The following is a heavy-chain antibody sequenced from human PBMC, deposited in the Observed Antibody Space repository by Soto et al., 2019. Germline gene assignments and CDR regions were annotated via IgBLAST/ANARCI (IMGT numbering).Heavy chain of an antibody. CDR2: IYHSGST. J-gene: IGHJ6*04. CDR3: ASAHGSGWGAFGS. D-gene: IGHD3-10*01. V-gene: IGHV4-30-2*01. CDR1: GGSISSGGYS. Sequence: PSETLSLTCAVSGGSISSGGYSWSWIRQPPGKGLEWIGYIYHSGSTYYNPSLKSRVTISVDRSKNQFSLKLSSVTAADTAVYYWASAHGSGWGAFGSWGKGKRGTASS.